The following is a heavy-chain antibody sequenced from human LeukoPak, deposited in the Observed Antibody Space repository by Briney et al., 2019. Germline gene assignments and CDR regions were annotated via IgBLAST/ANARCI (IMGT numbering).Heavy chain of an antibody. V-gene: IGHV3-30*12. CDR3: ARGPRASGYDFDY. Sequence: GESLRLSCAASGFTFSSYGMHWVRQAPGKGLEWVAVISYDGSNKYYADSVKGRFTISRDNSKNTLYLQMNSLRAEDTAVYYCARGPRASGYDFDYWGQGTLVTVSS. D-gene: IGHD5-12*01. CDR2: ISYDGSNK. J-gene: IGHJ4*02. CDR1: GFTFSSYG.